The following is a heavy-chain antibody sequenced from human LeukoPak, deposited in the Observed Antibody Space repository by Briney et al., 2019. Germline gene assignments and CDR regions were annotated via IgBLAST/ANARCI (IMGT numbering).Heavy chain of an antibody. D-gene: IGHD3-22*01. CDR2: FYYRGGT. V-gene: IGHV4-30-4*07. Sequence: KASETLSLTCAVSGGSISSGGYSWSWIRQPPGKGLEWIGYFYYRGGTFYNPSRKSRVTISADTSKNQFSLKLSSVTAADTAVYYCARVDYSSGYFADYWGQGTLVTVSS. CDR3: ARVDYSSGYFADY. J-gene: IGHJ4*02. CDR1: GGSISSGGYS.